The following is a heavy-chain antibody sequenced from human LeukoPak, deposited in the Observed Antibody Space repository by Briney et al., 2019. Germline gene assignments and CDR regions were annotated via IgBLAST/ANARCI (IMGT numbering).Heavy chain of an antibody. CDR2: IIPVFGTT. V-gene: IGHV1-69*13. D-gene: IGHD1-1*01. CDR3: ARGLGTRWFFDY. J-gene: IGHJ4*02. Sequence: GASVKVSCKASGGTFSSYALSWVRQAPGQGLEWMGRIIPVFGTTTYAQKFQGRVTITADESTTTAYMELRRLTSEDTAMYYCARGLGTRWFFDYWGQGTLVTGSS. CDR1: GGTFSSYA.